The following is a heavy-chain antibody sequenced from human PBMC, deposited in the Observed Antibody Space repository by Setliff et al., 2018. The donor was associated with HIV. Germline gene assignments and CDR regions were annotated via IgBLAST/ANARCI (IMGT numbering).Heavy chain of an antibody. CDR3: ARDVRGFWALDS. CDR1: GGSISSYY. V-gene: IGHV4-59*01. J-gene: IGHJ4*02. CDR2: IYYSGST. Sequence: SETLSLTCTVSGGSISSYYWSWIRQHPGKGLEWIGYIYYSGSTYYNPPLKSRVTISVDTSRNQFSLRMNSLTAADTAVYYCARDVRGFWALDSWGPGTVVTVSS. D-gene: IGHD3-10*02.